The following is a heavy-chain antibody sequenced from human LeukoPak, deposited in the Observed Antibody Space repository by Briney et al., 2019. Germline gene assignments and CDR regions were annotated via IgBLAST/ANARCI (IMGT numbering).Heavy chain of an antibody. V-gene: IGHV3-30*18. CDR1: GFTFSSYG. CDR2: ISYDGSNK. Sequence: GGSLRLFCAASGFTFSSYGMHWGRQAPGKGLEGVAVISYDGSNKYYADSVKGRFTISRDNSKNTLYLQMNSLRAEDTAVYDCAKGDYGDYTVPFDYWGQGTLVTVSS. J-gene: IGHJ4*02. CDR3: AKGDYGDYTVPFDY. D-gene: IGHD4-17*01.